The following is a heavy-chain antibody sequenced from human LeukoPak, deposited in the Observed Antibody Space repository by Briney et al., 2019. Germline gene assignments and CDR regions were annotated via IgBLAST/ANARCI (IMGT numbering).Heavy chain of an antibody. D-gene: IGHD3-16*02. Sequence: SVKVPCKASGGTFSSYAISWVRQAPGQGLEWMGRNIPMFGTTNYAQKFQGRVTITRDESTSTEYMELSSLRSEDTAVYYCARTGLYDYVWESYRQKWFDPWGQGTLVTVSS. CDR2: NIPMFGTT. V-gene: IGHV1-69*05. CDR3: ARTGLYDYVWESYRQKWFDP. CDR1: GGTFSSYA. J-gene: IGHJ5*02.